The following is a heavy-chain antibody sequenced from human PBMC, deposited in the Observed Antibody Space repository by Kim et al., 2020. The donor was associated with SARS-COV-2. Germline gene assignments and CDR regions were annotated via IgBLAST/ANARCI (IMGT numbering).Heavy chain of an antibody. CDR3: ARGMTTVVKGWFDP. CDR2: MNPNSGNT. CDR1: GYTFTSYD. J-gene: IGHJ5*02. V-gene: IGHV1-8*01. Sequence: ASVKVSCKASGYTFTSYDINWVRQATGQGLEWMGWMNPNSGNTGYAQKFQGRVTMTRNTSISTAYMELSSLRSEDTAVYYCARGMTTVVKGWFDPWGQGTLVTVSS. D-gene: IGHD4-17*01.